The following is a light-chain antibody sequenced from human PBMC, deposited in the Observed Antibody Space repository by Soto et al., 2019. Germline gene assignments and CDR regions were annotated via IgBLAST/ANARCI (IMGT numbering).Light chain of an antibody. J-gene: IGLJ2*01. V-gene: IGLV1-40*01. CDR3: QSYDGSLGVV. CDR1: GSNIGAVYD. Sequence: QSVPTKTPPVSGAPRQRITISCTGSGSNIGAVYDVPWYQQLPGTAPKLLIYGNSNRPSGVPDRFSGSKSGTSASLAITGLQAEDEADYYCQSYDGSLGVVFGGGTKLTVL. CDR2: GNS.